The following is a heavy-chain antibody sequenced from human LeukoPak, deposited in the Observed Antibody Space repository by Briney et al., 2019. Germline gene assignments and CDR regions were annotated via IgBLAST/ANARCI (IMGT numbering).Heavy chain of an antibody. D-gene: IGHD2-2*01. J-gene: IGHJ6*03. CDR3: ARDPPSGTSLDYYYYYYMDV. V-gene: IGHV4-61*02. CDR2: IYTSGST. Sequence: PSQTLSLTCTVSGGSISSGSYYLSWIRQPAGKGLEWIGRIYTSGSTNYNSSLKSRVTISVDTSKNQFSLKLSSVTAADTAVYYCARDPPSGTSLDYYYYYYMDVWGKGTTVTVSS. CDR1: GGSISSGSYY.